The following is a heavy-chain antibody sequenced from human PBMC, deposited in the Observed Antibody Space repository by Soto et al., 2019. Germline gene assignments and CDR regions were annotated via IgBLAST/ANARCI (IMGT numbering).Heavy chain of an antibody. CDR1: GFTFSSYA. CDR2: ISYDGSNK. D-gene: IGHD3-3*01. J-gene: IGHJ6*02. CDR3: ARDPGIAIFGVVIILESYGMDV. Sequence: PGGSLRLSCAASGFTFSSYAMHWVRQAPGKGLEWVAVISYDGSNKYYADSVEGRFTISRDNSKNTLYLQMNSLRAEDTAVYYCARDPGIAIFGVVIILESYGMDVWGQGTTVTVSS. V-gene: IGHV3-30-3*01.